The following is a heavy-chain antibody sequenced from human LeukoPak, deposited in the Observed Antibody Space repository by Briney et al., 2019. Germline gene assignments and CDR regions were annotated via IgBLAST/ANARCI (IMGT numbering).Heavy chain of an antibody. CDR2: IYYTGST. J-gene: IGHJ4*02. CDR3: ARRFLYYFDY. CDR1: GGSVSDYY. Sequence: SETLSLTCTISGGSVSDYYWSWIRQSPGKGLEWIGYIYYTGSTTYNPSLKSRVTMSADTSKNQFSLKLSSVTAADTAVYYCARRFLYYFDYWGQGTLVTVSS. V-gene: IGHV4-59*02. D-gene: IGHD2-21*01.